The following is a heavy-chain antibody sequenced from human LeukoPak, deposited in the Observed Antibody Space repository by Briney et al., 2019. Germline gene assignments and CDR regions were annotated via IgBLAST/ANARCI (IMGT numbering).Heavy chain of an antibody. CDR2: IIPILGIA. D-gene: IGHD3-9*01. J-gene: IGHJ4*02. CDR3: ARGGPILTGYYTPSDY. V-gene: IGHV1-69*04. CDR1: GGTFSSYA. Sequence: SVKVSCKASGGTFSSYAISWVRQAPGQGLEWMGRIIPILGIANYAQKFQGRVTITADKSTGTAYMELSSLRSEDTAVYYCARGGPILTGYYTPSDYWGQGTLVTVSS.